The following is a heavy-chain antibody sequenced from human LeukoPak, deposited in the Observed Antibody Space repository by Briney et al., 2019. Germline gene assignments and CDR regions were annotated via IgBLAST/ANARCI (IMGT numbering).Heavy chain of an antibody. J-gene: IGHJ4*02. V-gene: IGHV4-61*01. D-gene: IGHD6-13*01. CDR3: AGGLIAAAGTRVDY. CDR2: MYYSGST. CDR1: GGSSSSGSYY. Sequence: SETLSLTCTVSGGSSSSGSYYWSWIRQPPGKGLEWIGYMYYSGSTNYNPSLKSRVTISADTSKNQFSLKLSSVTAADTAVYYCAGGLIAAAGTRVDYWGQGTLVTVSS.